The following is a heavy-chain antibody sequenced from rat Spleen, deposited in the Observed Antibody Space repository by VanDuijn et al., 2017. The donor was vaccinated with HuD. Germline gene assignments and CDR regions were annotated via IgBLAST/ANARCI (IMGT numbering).Heavy chain of an antibody. J-gene: IGHJ2*01. Sequence: EVQLVESGGGLVQPGRSLKLTCAASGFTFSHYGMAWVRQTPTKGLEWVATISYDGRSTYYRDTVRGRFTIARDDAKSTLYLQMDSLRSEDTATYYCARGGGFDWGQGVMVTVSS. CDR3: ARGGGFD. D-gene: IGHD1-11*01. CDR2: ISYDGRST. CDR1: GFTFSHYG. V-gene: IGHV5-29*01.